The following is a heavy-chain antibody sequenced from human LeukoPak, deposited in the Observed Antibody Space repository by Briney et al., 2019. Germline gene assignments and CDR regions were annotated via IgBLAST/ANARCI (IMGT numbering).Heavy chain of an antibody. Sequence: GSSVKVSCKASGGTFSSYAISWLRQAPGQGLEWMGGIIPIFGTANYAQKFQGRVTITTDESTSTAYMELSSLRSEVTAVYYCARERGVGVAKEKKQPNEYYFDYWGQGTLVTVSS. CDR2: IIPIFGTA. CDR3: ARERGVGVAKEKKQPNEYYFDY. D-gene: IGHD3-3*01. V-gene: IGHV1-69*05. J-gene: IGHJ4*02. CDR1: GGTFSSYA.